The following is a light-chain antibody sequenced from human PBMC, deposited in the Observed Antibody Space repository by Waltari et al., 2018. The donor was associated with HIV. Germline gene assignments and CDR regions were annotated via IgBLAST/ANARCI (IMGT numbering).Light chain of an antibody. CDR3: QAWHSKTAI. J-gene: IGLJ2*01. CDR1: KLGNKY. V-gene: IGLV3-1*01. Sequence: SYELTQPPSVSVSPGQTANITCSGDKLGNKYISWYEQRPGQSPVLLVYEDSKRPAKIPERFSGAKSENTATRAISETHRLDEADYYCQAWHSKTAIFGGGTKLTV. CDR2: EDS.